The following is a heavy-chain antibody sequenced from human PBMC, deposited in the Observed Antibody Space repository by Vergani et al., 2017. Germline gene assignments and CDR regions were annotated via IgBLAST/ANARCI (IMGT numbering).Heavy chain of an antibody. V-gene: IGHV1-69*13. J-gene: IGHJ4*02. CDR2: LIPIFGTA. CDR3: AGGTSQGTYYYDSSGYVY. D-gene: IGHD3-22*01. Sequence: QVQLVQSGAEVKKPGSSVKVSCKASGGTFSSYAISWVRQAPGQGLEWMGRLIPIFGTANYAQKFQGRVTITADESTSTAYMELSSLRSEDTAVYYCAGGTSQGTYYYDSSGYVYWGQGTLVTVSS. CDR1: GGTFSSYA.